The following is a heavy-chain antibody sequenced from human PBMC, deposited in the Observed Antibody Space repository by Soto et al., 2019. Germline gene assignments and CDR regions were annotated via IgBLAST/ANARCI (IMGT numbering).Heavy chain of an antibody. CDR3: ASLAYCGGDCYSAAFDI. V-gene: IGHV1-46*01. D-gene: IGHD2-21*02. CDR2: INPSGGST. J-gene: IGHJ3*02. CDR1: GYTFTSYY. Sequence: ASVKVSCKASGYTFTSYYMHWVRQAPGQGLEWMGIINPSGGSTSYAQKFQGRVTMARDTSTSTVYMELSSLRSEDTAVYYCASLAYCGGDCYSAAFDIWGQGTMVTVSS.